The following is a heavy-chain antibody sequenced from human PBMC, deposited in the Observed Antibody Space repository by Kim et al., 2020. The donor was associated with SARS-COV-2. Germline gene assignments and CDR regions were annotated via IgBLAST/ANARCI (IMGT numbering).Heavy chain of an antibody. D-gene: IGHD1-26*01. V-gene: IGHV1-3*01. J-gene: IGHJ1*01. CDR3: AREGTTPGSVEYFQH. CDR2: INVGNGNT. Sequence: ASVKVSCKASGYTFTNYAIHWVRQAPGQRLEWMGWINVGNGNTKYSQKFQGRVTITRDTSASTAYMELSSLRFEDTAVYYCAREGTTPGSVEYFQHWGQGTLVTVSS. CDR1: GYTFTNYA.